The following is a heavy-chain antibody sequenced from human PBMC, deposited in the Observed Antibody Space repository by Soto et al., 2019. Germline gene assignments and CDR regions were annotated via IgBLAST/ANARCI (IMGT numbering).Heavy chain of an antibody. CDR1: GYTFTSYA. Sequence: QVQPVQSGAEEKKPGASVKVSCKASGYTFTSYAMHWVRQAPGQRLEWMGWINAGNGNTKYSQKFQGRVTITRDTSASTAYMELSSRRSEDTAVYYCARDRQQLNWFDPWGQGTLVTVSS. V-gene: IGHV1-3*05. D-gene: IGHD6-13*01. CDR2: INAGNGNT. CDR3: ARDRQQLNWFDP. J-gene: IGHJ5*02.